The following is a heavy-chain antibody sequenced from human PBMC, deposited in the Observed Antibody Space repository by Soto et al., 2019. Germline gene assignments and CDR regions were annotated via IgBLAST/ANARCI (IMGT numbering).Heavy chain of an antibody. J-gene: IGHJ4*02. CDR3: ARDPRYCTNGVCYTSSYYFDY. V-gene: IGHV3-33*01. CDR2: IWYDGSNK. CDR1: GFTFSSYG. Sequence: GGSLRLSCAASGFTFSSYGMHWVRQAPGKGLEWVAVIWYDGSNKYYADSVKGRFTISRDNSKNTLYLQMNSLRAEDTAVYYCARDPRYCTNGVCYTSSYYFDYWGQGTLVTVSS. D-gene: IGHD2-8*01.